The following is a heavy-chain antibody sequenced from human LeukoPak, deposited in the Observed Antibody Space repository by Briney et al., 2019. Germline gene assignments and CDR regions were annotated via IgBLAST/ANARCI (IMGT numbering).Heavy chain of an antibody. J-gene: IGHJ4*02. D-gene: IGHD3-9*01. Sequence: GGSLRLSCAASAFTFSSYGMHWVRQAPGKGLEWVAFIRYDGSNEYYADSVKGRFTIYRDNSKNTLYLQMNSLRTEDTAVYYCARDGRSSAFEYLDSWGQGTLVTVSS. CDR3: ARDGRSSAFEYLDS. CDR1: AFTFSSYG. V-gene: IGHV3-30*02. CDR2: IRYDGSNE.